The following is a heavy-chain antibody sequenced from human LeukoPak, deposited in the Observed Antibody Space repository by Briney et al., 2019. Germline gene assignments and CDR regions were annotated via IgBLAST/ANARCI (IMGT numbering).Heavy chain of an antibody. CDR3: ARDHEEWELRVFDY. J-gene: IGHJ4*02. D-gene: IGHD1-26*01. CDR2: ISSSSSTI. Sequence: GGSLRLSCAASGFTVSSNYMSWVRQAPGKGLEWVSYISSSSSTIYYADSVKGRFTISRDNAKSSLYLQMNSLRAEDTAVYYCARDHEEWELRVFDYWGQGTLVTVSS. V-gene: IGHV3-48*01. CDR1: GFTVSSNY.